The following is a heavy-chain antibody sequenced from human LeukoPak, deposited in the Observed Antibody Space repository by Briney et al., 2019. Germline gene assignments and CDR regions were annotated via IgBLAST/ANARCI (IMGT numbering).Heavy chain of an antibody. CDR1: GGSFSVYY. Sequence: SETLSLTCAVYGGSFSVYYWSWIRQPPGKGLEGIGEINHSESTNYNPSLKSRVTISVDTSNNQFSLKLSSVTAADTAVYYCARAPPYCSSTSCFYYYYYYMDVWGKGTTVTVSS. V-gene: IGHV4-34*01. D-gene: IGHD2-2*01. J-gene: IGHJ6*03. CDR2: INHSEST. CDR3: ARAPPYCSSTSCFYYYYYYMDV.